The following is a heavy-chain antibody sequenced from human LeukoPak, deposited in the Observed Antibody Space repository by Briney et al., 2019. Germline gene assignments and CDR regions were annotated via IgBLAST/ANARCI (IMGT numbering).Heavy chain of an antibody. CDR3: AGAPYGDYYFDY. CDR2: IYHSGGT. V-gene: IGHV4-4*02. D-gene: IGHD4-17*01. Sequence: IPSGTLSLTCAVSSVSISSNNWWSWVRQPPGKGLEWIGEIYHSGGTNRNPSLKSRVTISVDKSKNHFSLQLSSVTAADTAVYYCAGAPYGDYYFDYWGQGTLVTVSS. CDR1: SVSISSNNW. J-gene: IGHJ4*02.